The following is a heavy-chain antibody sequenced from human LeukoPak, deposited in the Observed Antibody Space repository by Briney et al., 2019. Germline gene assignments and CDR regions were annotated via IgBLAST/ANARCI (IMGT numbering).Heavy chain of an antibody. D-gene: IGHD4-17*01. V-gene: IGHV3-23*01. J-gene: IGHJ3*02. CDR3: AKDPNGDYVGAFDS. Sequence: GGSPRLSCTASAFSFSSYAMTWLRQAPGKGLEWVSGIHGSGGVTYYADSVKGRFTISRDNSKNTLYLQMNSLRVEDTAVYYCAKDPNGDYVGAFDSWGQGTMVTVSS. CDR2: IHGSGGVT. CDR1: AFSFSSYA.